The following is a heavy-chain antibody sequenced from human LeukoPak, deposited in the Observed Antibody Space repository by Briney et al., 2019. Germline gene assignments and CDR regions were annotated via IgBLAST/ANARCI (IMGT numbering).Heavy chain of an antibody. V-gene: IGHV1-46*01. J-gene: IGHJ5*02. CDR2: INPSGGST. D-gene: IGHD5-12*01. CDR1: GYTFTSYY. Sequence: GASVRVSCKASGYTFTSYYMHWVRQAPGQGLEWMGIINPSGGSTSYAQKFQGRVTMTRDTSTSTVYMELSSLRSEDTAVYYCASSSGYSGYDWSEGHNWFDPWGQGTLVTVSS. CDR3: ASSSGYSGYDWSEGHNWFDP.